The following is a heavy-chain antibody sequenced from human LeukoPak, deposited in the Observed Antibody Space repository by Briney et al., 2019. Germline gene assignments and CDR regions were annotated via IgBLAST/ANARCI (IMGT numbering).Heavy chain of an antibody. Sequence: GGSLRLSCAASGFSFSTYAMGWVRQAPGKGLEWVANIKQDGSEKYYVDSVKGRFTISRDNAKNSLYLQMNSLRAEDTAVYYCARGFYYDSSGLFDYWGQGTLVTVSS. D-gene: IGHD3-22*01. CDR2: IKQDGSEK. V-gene: IGHV3-7*01. CDR1: GFSFSTYA. CDR3: ARGFYYDSSGLFDY. J-gene: IGHJ4*02.